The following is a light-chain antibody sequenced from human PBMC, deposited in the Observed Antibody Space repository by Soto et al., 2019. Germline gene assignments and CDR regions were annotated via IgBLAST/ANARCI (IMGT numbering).Light chain of an antibody. CDR2: DVT. CDR3: YSYTTSGAVV. Sequence: QSALTQPASVSGSPGQSITISCTGTSSDVGGYNFVSWYQQHPGNAPKLIIYDVTSRPSGVSNRFSGSKSGNAASLTISGLEAEVEALYYCYSYTTSGAVVFGGGTKRTVL. J-gene: IGLJ3*02. V-gene: IGLV2-14*03. CDR1: SSDVGGYNF.